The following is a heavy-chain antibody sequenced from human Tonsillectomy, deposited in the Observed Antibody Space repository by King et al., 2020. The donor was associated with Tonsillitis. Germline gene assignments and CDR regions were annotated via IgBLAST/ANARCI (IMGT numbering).Heavy chain of an antibody. CDR1: GFTFSNYA. CDR3: AKVFYYGLDV. J-gene: IGHJ6*02. Sequence: VQLVESGGGLVQPGGSLRLSCAASGFTFSNYAMTWVRQAPGKRLEWVSVIYYGGSSTYYADSVKGRFTISRDNTKNTLYLQMNSLRAEDTAVYYCAKVFYYGLDVWGQGTTVTVSS. V-gene: IGHV3-23*03. CDR2: IYYGGSST.